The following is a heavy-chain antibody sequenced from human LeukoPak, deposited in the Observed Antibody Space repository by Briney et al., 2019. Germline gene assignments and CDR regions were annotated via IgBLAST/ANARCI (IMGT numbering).Heavy chain of an antibody. D-gene: IGHD3-22*01. CDR3: ARGKRITMIVVVPFFDY. J-gene: IGHJ4*02. V-gene: IGHV4-34*01. CDR1: GGSFSGYY. CDR2: INHSGST. Sequence: SETLSLTCAVYGGSFSGYYWSWIRQPPGKGLEWIGGINHSGSTNYNPSLKSRVTISVDTSKNQFSLKLSSVTAADTAVYYCARGKRITMIVVVPFFDYWGQGTLVTVSS.